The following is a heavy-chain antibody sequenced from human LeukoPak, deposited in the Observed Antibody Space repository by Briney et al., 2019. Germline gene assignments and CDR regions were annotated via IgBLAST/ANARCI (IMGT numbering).Heavy chain of an antibody. CDR1: GFTFSSYW. D-gene: IGHD5-18*01. J-gene: IGHJ6*02. V-gene: IGHV3-7*03. CDR3: ATKGGKRGYSYGYGMDV. CDR2: IKQDGSEK. Sequence: PGGSLRLSCAASGFTFSSYWMSWVRQAPGKGLEWVANIKQDGSEKYYVDSVKGRFTISRDNSKNTLYLQMNSLRAEDTAVYYCATKGGKRGYSYGYGMDVWGQGTTVTVSS.